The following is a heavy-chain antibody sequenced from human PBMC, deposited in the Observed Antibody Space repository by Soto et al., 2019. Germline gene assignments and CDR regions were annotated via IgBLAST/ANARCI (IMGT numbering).Heavy chain of an antibody. CDR1: GFTFSSYA. D-gene: IGHD3-22*01. V-gene: IGHV3-23*01. Sequence: GGSLRLSCAASGFTFSSYAMSWVRQAPGKGLEWVSAISGSGGSTYYADSVKGRFTISRDNSKNTLYLQMNSLRAEDTAVYYCAKALYYYDSSGWVSHVRGGDYWGQGTLVTVSS. CDR2: ISGSGGST. CDR3: AKALYYYDSSGWVSHVRGGDY. J-gene: IGHJ4*02.